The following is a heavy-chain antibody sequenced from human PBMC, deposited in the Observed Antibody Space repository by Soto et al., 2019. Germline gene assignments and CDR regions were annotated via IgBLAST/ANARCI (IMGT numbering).Heavy chain of an antibody. D-gene: IGHD2-2*01. V-gene: IGHV4-59*03. J-gene: IGHJ5*02. CDR1: GGSISYYY. CDR2: IFNNGST. Sequence: QVQLQESGPGLVKPSETLSLTCTISGGSISYYYWSWIRQPPGKGLEWIGYIFNNGSTNYNPSLKSRVTLSVDTSNTQFSLKLNSVTAADTAVYYCAKKHGYCSTPSCYAGSAFDPWGQGTLVTVSS. CDR3: AKKHGYCSTPSCYAGSAFDP.